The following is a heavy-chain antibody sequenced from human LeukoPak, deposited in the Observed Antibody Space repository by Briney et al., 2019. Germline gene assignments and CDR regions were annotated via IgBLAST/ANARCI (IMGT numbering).Heavy chain of an antibody. Sequence: GGSLRLSCVAPGFTFRSYGMHWVRQAPGTGLEWVVVLWYDGSNKYYADSVKGRFTISRDNFKNTLYLQMNSLRAEDTAVYYCARDLGFSYGYGRANYYYYGMDVWGQGTTVTVSS. CDR1: GFTFRSYG. J-gene: IGHJ6*02. CDR3: ARDLGFSYGYGRANYYYYGMDV. V-gene: IGHV3-33*01. D-gene: IGHD5-18*01. CDR2: LWYDGSNK.